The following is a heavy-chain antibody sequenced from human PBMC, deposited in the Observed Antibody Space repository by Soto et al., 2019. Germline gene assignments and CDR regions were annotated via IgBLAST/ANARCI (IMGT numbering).Heavy chain of an antibody. D-gene: IGHD2-21*02. CDR1: GYTFTGYY. CDR2: INPNSGGT. V-gene: IGHV1-2*04. Sequence: ASVKVSCKASGYTFTGYYMHWVRQSPGQGLEWMGWINPNSGGTNYAQKFQGWVTMTRDTSISTAYMELSRLRSDDTAVYYCARDRLFCGGDCYSGYYYYYYGMDVWGQGTTVTVSS. CDR3: ARDRLFCGGDCYSGYYYYYYGMDV. J-gene: IGHJ6*02.